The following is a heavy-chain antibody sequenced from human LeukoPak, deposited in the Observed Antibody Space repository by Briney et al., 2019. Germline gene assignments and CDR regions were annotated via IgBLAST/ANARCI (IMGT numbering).Heavy chain of an antibody. CDR3: ARFARAMVDYYYYMDV. CDR1: VLIFSIES. V-gene: IGHV3-48*01. J-gene: IGHJ6*03. D-gene: IGHD4/OR15-4a*01. Sequence: PGGSLRLSWAPYVLIFSIESVNWVRQAPGRGREWLSYISSRRSTILYAHCVTGRVTISRDNTKNSLYLQMNSLRAEDTAVYSGARFARAMVDYYYYMDVWGKGTTVTVSS. CDR2: ISSRRSTI.